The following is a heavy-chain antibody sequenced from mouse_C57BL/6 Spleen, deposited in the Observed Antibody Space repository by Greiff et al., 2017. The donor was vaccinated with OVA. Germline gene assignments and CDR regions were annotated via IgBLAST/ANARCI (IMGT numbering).Heavy chain of an antibody. D-gene: IGHD1-1*01. V-gene: IGHV1-26*01. CDR2: INPNNGGT. CDR1: GYTFTDYY. J-gene: IGHJ4*01. Sequence: VQLQQSGPELVKPGASVKISCKASGYTFTDYYMNWVKQSHGKSLEWIGDINPNNGGTSYNQKFKGKATLTVDKSSSTAYMELRSLTSEDSAVYYCASYYYGIWAMDYWGQGTSVTVSS. CDR3: ASYYYGIWAMDY.